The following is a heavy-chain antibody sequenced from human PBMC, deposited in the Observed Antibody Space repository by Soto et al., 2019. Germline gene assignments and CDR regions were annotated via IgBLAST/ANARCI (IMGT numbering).Heavy chain of an antibody. Sequence: GASVKVSCKASGYTFTAYYMHWGRQAPGQGLEWMGWINPNDGGTNYAQKFQGRVTMTRGTSISTTYMELSRLRSDDAAVYYCATAVPAASHYGMDVWGQGTTVTVSS. V-gene: IGHV1-2*02. CDR1: GYTFTAYY. CDR3: ATAVPAASHYGMDV. D-gene: IGHD2-2*01. J-gene: IGHJ6*02. CDR2: INPNDGGT.